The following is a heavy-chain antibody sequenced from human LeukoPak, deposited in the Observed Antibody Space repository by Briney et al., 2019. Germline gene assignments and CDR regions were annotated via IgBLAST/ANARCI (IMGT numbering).Heavy chain of an antibody. D-gene: IGHD4-17*01. CDR2: ISSSGSTI. V-gene: IGHV3-48*03. J-gene: IGHJ4*02. Sequence: GGSLRLSCAASGFTFSSYEMNWVRQAPGKGLEWVSYISSSGSTIYYADSVKVRFTISRDNAKNSLYLQMNSLRAEDTAVYYCARDGDYNFDYWGQGTLVTVSS. CDR3: ARDGDYNFDY. CDR1: GFTFSSYE.